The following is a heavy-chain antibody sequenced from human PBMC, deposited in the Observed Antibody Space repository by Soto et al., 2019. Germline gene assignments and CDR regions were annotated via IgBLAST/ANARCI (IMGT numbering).Heavy chain of an antibody. Sequence: ASVKVSCKASGYTFTSYGISWVRQAPGQGLEWMGWISAYNGNTNYAQKLQGRVTMTTDTSTSTAYMELRSLRSDDTAVYYCAREVYYFGSGSYFSYRPPENWFDPWGQGTLVTVSS. D-gene: IGHD3-10*01. CDR1: GYTFTSYG. V-gene: IGHV1-18*01. CDR3: AREVYYFGSGSYFSYRPPENWFDP. J-gene: IGHJ5*02. CDR2: ISAYNGNT.